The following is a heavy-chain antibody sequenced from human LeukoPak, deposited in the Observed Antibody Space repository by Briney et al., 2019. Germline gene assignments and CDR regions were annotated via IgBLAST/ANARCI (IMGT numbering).Heavy chain of an antibody. D-gene: IGHD3-10*01. J-gene: IGHJ5*02. Sequence: GSLRLSCAASGFTFSSYAMSWVRQAPGKGLEWVSAISGSGGSTYYADSVKGRFTISRDNSKNTLYLQMNSLRAEDTAVYYCAKDYYGSGSYPNWFDPWGQGTLVTVSS. CDR2: ISGSGGST. V-gene: IGHV3-23*01. CDR3: AKDYYGSGSYPNWFDP. CDR1: GFTFSSYA.